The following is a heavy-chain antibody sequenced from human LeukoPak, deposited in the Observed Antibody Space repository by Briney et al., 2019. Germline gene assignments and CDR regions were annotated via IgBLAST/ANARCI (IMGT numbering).Heavy chain of an antibody. Sequence: SQTLSVTCTVSGGSISSGGYYWSWIRLHPGKGLEWIGYIYYSGSTYYNPSLKSRVTISVDTSKNQFSLKLSSVTAADTAVYYCARWTILTASNWFDPWGQGTLVTVSS. CDR1: GGSISSGGYY. J-gene: IGHJ5*02. D-gene: IGHD3-9*01. V-gene: IGHV4-31*03. CDR3: ARWTILTASNWFDP. CDR2: IYYSGST.